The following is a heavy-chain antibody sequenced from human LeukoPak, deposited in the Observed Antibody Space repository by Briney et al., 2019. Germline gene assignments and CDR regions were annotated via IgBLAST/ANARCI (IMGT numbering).Heavy chain of an antibody. V-gene: IGHV3-23*01. CDR2: IRQSGDIT. Sequence: GGSLRLSCAASGFTFSSYSMNWVRQAPGKGLEWVSSIRQSGDITYYADSVKGRFTISRDNSKNTLSLQMNSLSREDTAIYYCVRRGGSGGWGAFDIWGQGTVVTVSS. D-gene: IGHD6-19*01. J-gene: IGHJ3*02. CDR1: GFTFSSYS. CDR3: VRRGGSGGWGAFDI.